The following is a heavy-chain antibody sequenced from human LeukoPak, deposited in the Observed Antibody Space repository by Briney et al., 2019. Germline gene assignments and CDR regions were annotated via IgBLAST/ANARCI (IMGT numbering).Heavy chain of an antibody. CDR3: ASLDTTVTLFDY. J-gene: IGHJ4*02. D-gene: IGHD4-17*01. CDR1: GGSISSYY. Sequence: SETLSLTCTVSGGSISSYYWSWIRQPPGKGLEWIGYIYYSGSTNYNPSLKSRVTISVDTSKNQFSLKLTSVTAADTAVYYCASLDTTVTLFDYWGQGTLVSVSS. CDR2: IYYSGST. V-gene: IGHV4-59*08.